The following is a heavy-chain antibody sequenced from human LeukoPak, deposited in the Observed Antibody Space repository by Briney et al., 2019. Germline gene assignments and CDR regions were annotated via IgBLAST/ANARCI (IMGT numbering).Heavy chain of an antibody. D-gene: IGHD6-19*01. V-gene: IGHV4-59*01. J-gene: IGHJ2*01. CDR1: GGSISSYY. CDR2: IYYSGST. CDR3: ARGDSSGWYENWYFDL. Sequence: SETLSLTCTVSGGSISSYYWSWIRQPPGKGLEWIGYIYYSGSTNYNPSLKSRVTISVDTSKNQFSLKLSSVTAADTAVYYCARGDSSGWYENWYFDLWGRGTLVTVSS.